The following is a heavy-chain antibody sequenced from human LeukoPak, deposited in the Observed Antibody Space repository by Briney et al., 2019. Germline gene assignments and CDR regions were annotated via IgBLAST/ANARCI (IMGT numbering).Heavy chain of an antibody. D-gene: IGHD4/OR15-4a*01. CDR1: GFTSSNAW. V-gene: IGHV3-15*01. J-gene: IGHJ3*02. CDR3: TTFDYAAFLI. CDR2: IKSKTDGGTR. Sequence: PGGSLRLSCAASGFTSSNAWMSWVRQAPGKGLEWVGRIKSKTDGGTRDYAAPVKGRFTISRNDSKNTLYLQMNSLKTEDTAVYYCTTFDYAAFLIWGQGTMVTVSS.